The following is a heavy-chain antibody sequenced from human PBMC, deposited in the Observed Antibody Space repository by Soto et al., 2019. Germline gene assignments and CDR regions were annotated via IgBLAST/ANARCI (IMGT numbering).Heavy chain of an antibody. Sequence: VTVSFKASGYTFTSYGISWVRQAPGQGLESMGWISAYNGNTNYAQKLQGRVTMTTDTSTSTAYMELRSLRSDDTAVYYCARENSRGYSGYAVTYYYYYGMDVWGQGTTVTVSS. J-gene: IGHJ6*02. CDR2: ISAYNGNT. CDR1: GYTFTSYG. CDR3: ARENSRGYSGYAVTYYYYYGMDV. V-gene: IGHV1-18*01. D-gene: IGHD5-12*01.